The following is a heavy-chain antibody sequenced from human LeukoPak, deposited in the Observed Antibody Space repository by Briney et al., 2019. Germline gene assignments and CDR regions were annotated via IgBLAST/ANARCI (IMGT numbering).Heavy chain of an antibody. J-gene: IGHJ4*02. Sequence: SETLSLTCTVSGGSISSGSYYWSWIRQPAGKGLEWIGRIYTSGSTNYNPSLKSRVTISVDTSKNQFSLKLSFVTAADTAVYYCARMYYDFWSGYYGGIDYWGQGTLVTVSS. CDR2: IYTSGST. CDR3: ARMYYDFWSGYYGGIDY. CDR1: GGSISSGSYY. D-gene: IGHD3-3*01. V-gene: IGHV4-61*02.